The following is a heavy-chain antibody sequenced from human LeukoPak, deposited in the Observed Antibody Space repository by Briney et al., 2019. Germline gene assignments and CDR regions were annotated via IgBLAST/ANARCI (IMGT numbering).Heavy chain of an antibody. CDR2: INPNSGGT. CDR1: GYTFTGYY. V-gene: IGHV1-2*02. D-gene: IGHD6-13*01. Sequence: VASVKVSCKASGYTFTGYYMHWVRQAPGQGLEWMGWINPNSGGTNYAQKFQGRVTMTRDTSISTAYMELSRLRSDDTAVYYCARGRSSYSSSWYRLNYYYYYGMDVWGQGTTVTVSS. CDR3: ARGRSSYSSSWYRLNYYYYYGMDV. J-gene: IGHJ6*02.